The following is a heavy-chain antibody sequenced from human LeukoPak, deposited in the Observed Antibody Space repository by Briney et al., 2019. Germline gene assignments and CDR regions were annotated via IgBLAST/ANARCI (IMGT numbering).Heavy chain of an antibody. CDR2: IYYSGST. D-gene: IGHD3-3*02. V-gene: IGHV4-59*01. Sequence: SETLSLTCTVSGGSISSYYWSWIRQPPGKGLEWIGFIYYSGSTNYNPSLKSRVTISVDTSKNQFSLKLSSVTAADTAVYYCARAFYPGYYSYMAVWGKGTTVTVSS. J-gene: IGHJ6*03. CDR3: ARAFYPGYYSYMAV. CDR1: GGSISSYY.